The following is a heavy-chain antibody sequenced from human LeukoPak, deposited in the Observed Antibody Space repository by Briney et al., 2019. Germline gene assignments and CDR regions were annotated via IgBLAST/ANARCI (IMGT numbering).Heavy chain of an antibody. V-gene: IGHV7-4-1*02. CDR3: ARAGCSGGSCYRSRGAFDI. D-gene: IGHD2-15*01. J-gene: IGHJ3*02. CDR2: IHPSTGNP. Sequence: ASVKVSCKASGYTFTHYAMNWVRQAPGQGLEWMGWIHPSTGNPTYAQGFTGRFVFSLDTSISTTYLQISSLKAEDTAVYYCARAGCSGGSCYRSRGAFDIWGQGTMVSVSS. CDR1: GYTFTHYA.